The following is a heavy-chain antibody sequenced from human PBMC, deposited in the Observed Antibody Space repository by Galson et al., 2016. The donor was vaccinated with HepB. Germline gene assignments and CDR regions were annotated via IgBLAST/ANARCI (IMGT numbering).Heavy chain of an antibody. D-gene: IGHD3-16*01. CDR2: VYYSGTT. Sequence: ETLSLTCTVSGGSVNNYNYYWSWIRQPPGKGLEWIGTVYYSGTTYYNPTLESRVTISVDTFNNQISQYVNSVTAADTAVYYCVRDRAYIMTDYWGQGILVTVSS. V-gene: IGHV4-61*01. J-gene: IGHJ4*02. CDR3: VRDRAYIMTDY. CDR1: GGSVNNYNYY.